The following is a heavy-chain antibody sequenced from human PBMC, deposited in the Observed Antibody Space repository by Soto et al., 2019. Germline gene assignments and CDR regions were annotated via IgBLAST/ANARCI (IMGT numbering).Heavy chain of an antibody. J-gene: IGHJ5*02. CDR3: AGMPYTSGLRFDP. D-gene: IGHD6-19*01. Sequence: KTSETLSLTCNMSGDSYSISTYSWSWIRQPPGKALQWIGFIYQSGVTSYNPSLASRVSISPDRSNNQCSLKLKSVTAADTAVYFCAGMPYTSGLRFDPWGPGTLVTVSS. CDR2: IYQSGVT. V-gene: IGHV4-30-2*01. CDR1: GDSYSISTYS.